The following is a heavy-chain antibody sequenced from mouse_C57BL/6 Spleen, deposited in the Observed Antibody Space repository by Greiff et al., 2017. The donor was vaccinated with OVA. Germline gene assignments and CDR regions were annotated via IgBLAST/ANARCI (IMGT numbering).Heavy chain of an antibody. D-gene: IGHD1-1*01. CDR3: VRHLLRGYAMDY. V-gene: IGHV10-1*01. CDR2: IRSKSNNYAT. Sequence: EVKLVESGGGLVQPKGSLKLSCAASGFSFNTYAMNWVRQAPGTGLEWVARIRSKSNNYATYYADSVKDRFTISRDDSESMLYLQMNNLKTEDTAMYYCVRHLLRGYAMDYGGQGTSVTVSS. J-gene: IGHJ4*01. CDR1: GFSFNTYA.